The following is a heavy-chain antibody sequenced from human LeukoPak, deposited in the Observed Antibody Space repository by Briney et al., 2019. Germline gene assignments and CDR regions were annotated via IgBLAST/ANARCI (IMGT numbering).Heavy chain of an antibody. Sequence: GGSLRLSCAASGFTVTGNYMSWVRQAPGKGLEWVSVIYSGGSTFYADSVKGRFTISRDNSKNTLFLQMHSLRAEDTAVYYCARGAIFVGGVGAQDYWGQGTLVTVSS. CDR3: ARGAIFVGGVGAQDY. CDR2: IYSGGST. V-gene: IGHV3-53*01. J-gene: IGHJ4*02. D-gene: IGHD1-26*01. CDR1: GFTVTGNY.